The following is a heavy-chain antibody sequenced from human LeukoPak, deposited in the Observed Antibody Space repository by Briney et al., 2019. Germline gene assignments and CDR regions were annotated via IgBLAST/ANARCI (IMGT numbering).Heavy chain of an antibody. J-gene: IGHJ4*02. Sequence: GGSLRLSCTASGFTVSSSYMSWVRQAPGKGLEWVSLIYSGGSTFYADSVHDRFTISRDISKNTLYLQMYRLRAEDTAVYFCTREEYCSGGSCYSDYWGQGTLVTVSS. CDR2: IYSGGST. D-gene: IGHD2-15*01. CDR3: TREEYCSGGSCYSDY. CDR1: GFTVSSSY. V-gene: IGHV3-66*01.